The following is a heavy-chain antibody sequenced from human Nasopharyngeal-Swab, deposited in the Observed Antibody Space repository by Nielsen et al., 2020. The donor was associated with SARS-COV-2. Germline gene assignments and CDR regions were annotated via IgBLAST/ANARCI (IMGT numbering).Heavy chain of an antibody. CDR2: ISSSGSTI. D-gene: IGHD3-10*01. CDR3: ASGKGYYYGSGTFDY. Sequence: GGSLRLSCAASGFTFSSYEMNWVSQAPGKGLEWVSYISSSGSTIYYADSVKGRFTISRDNAKNSLYLQMNSLRAVDTAVYYCASGKGYYYGSGTFDYWGQGTLVTVSS. CDR1: GFTFSSYE. J-gene: IGHJ4*02. V-gene: IGHV3-48*03.